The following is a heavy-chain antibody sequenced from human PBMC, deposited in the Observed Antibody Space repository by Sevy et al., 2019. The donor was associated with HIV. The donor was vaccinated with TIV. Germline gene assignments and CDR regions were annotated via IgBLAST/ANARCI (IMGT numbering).Heavy chain of an antibody. CDR2: ISGTSQTI. V-gene: IGHV3-48*01. CDR1: GFSFSPYS. CDR3: ARVPLYDDPWYCDH. Sequence: GSLRLSCGASGFSFSPYSMNWVRQAPGKGLEWISYISGTSQTIYYADSVKGRFTICRVNAKNSLYLRMNSLSAVDTALYYCARVPLYDDPWYCDHWGQGTLVTVSS. D-gene: IGHD3-16*01. J-gene: IGHJ4*02.